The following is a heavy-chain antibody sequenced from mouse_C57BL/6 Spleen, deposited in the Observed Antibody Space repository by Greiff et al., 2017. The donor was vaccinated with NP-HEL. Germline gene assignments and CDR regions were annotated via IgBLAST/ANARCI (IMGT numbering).Heavy chain of an antibody. CDR1: GYTFTSYW. J-gene: IGHJ2*01. CDR2: INPSNGDT. CDR3: ARGRGVSYRGYYFDY. Sequence: QVQLQQPGTELVKPGASVKLSCKASGYTFTSYWMHWVKQRPGHGLEWIGNINPSNGDTNYNEKFKGKATLTVDKSSSTAYMQLSSLTSEDSAVYYCARGRGVSYRGYYFDYWGQGTTLTVSS. D-gene: IGHD1-1*02. V-gene: IGHV1-53*01.